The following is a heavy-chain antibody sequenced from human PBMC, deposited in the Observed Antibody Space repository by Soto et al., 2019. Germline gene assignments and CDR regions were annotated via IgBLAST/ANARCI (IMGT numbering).Heavy chain of an antibody. CDR2: ISSSSSYI. D-gene: IGHD2-15*01. V-gene: IGHV3-21*01. CDR3: ARVGGYYCYYMDV. CDR1: GFTFSSYS. Sequence: EVQLVESGGGLVKPGGSLRLSCAASGFTFSSYSMNWVRQAPGKGLEWVSSISSSSSYIYYADSVKGRFTISRDNAKNSQYLQMNSLRAEDAAVYYCARVGGYYCYYMDVWGKGTTVTVSS. J-gene: IGHJ6*03.